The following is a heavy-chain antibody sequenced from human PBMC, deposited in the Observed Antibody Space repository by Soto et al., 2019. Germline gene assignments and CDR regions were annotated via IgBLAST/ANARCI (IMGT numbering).Heavy chain of an antibody. Sequence: QVQLVESGGGVVQPGRSLRLSCAASGFIFSSYGMHWVRQAPGKGLEWVAVISYDGSNKYYADSVKGRFTISRDNSKNTLYLQMNSLRAEDTAVYYCAKDYYGSGSYGYFDYWGQGTLVTVSS. J-gene: IGHJ4*02. CDR1: GFIFSSYG. CDR3: AKDYYGSGSYGYFDY. D-gene: IGHD3-10*01. V-gene: IGHV3-30*18. CDR2: ISYDGSNK.